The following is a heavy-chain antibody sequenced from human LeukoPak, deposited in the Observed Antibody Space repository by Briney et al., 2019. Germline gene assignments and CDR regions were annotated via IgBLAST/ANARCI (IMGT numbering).Heavy chain of an antibody. D-gene: IGHD2-15*01. V-gene: IGHV4-39*01. Sequence: SETLSLTCTVSGGSVSSSDYYWGWIRQPPGKGLEWIGTIYYSGSTNYNPSLKSRVTISVDTSKNQFSLKLSSVTAADTAVYYCARQYGVVVAATYYYYYYYMDVWGKGTTVTISS. J-gene: IGHJ6*03. CDR1: GGSVSSSDYY. CDR3: ARQYGVVVAATYYYYYYYMDV. CDR2: IYYSGST.